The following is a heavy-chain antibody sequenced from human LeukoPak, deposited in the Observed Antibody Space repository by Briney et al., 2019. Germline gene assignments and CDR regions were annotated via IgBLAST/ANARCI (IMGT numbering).Heavy chain of an antibody. CDR1: GYTFTGYY. Sequence: GASVKVSCKASGYTFTGYYMHWVRQAPGQGLEWMGWINPNSGGTNYAQKFQGRVTMTRDTSISTAYMELSRLRSDDTAVYYCARESRWLQSRRRLNNWFDPWGQGTLVTVSS. CDR2: INPNSGGT. CDR3: ARESRWLQSRRRLNNWFDP. D-gene: IGHD5-24*01. V-gene: IGHV1-2*02. J-gene: IGHJ5*02.